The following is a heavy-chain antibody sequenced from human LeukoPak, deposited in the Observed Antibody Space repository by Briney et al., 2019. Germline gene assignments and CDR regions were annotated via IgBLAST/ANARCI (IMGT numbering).Heavy chain of an antibody. V-gene: IGHV3-23*01. CDR3: ARRVGPIKLHFLL. CDR1: GFTFTSHA. Sequence: PGGSLRLPRAASGFTFTSHAMSWVPQAPGKGLEWVSSISGDAEDTYYADSVKGRFAISRDNARNTVFLQMSSLRAEDTAVYFCARRVGPIKLHFLLWGQ. D-gene: IGHD1-26*01. J-gene: IGHJ1*01. CDR2: ISGDAEDT.